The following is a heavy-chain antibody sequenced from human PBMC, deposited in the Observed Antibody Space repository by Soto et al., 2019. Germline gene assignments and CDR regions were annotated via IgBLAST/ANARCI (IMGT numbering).Heavy chain of an antibody. CDR1: GLTFSSYA. J-gene: IGHJ4*02. Sequence: GGSLRLSCAASGLTFSSYAMHWVRQAPGKGLEWVAVISYDGSNKYYADSVKGRFTISRDNSKNTLYLQMNSLRAEDTAVYYCARDRQYSGYDTDYWGQGTLVTVSS. CDR2: ISYDGSNK. CDR3: ARDRQYSGYDTDY. V-gene: IGHV3-30-3*01. D-gene: IGHD5-12*01.